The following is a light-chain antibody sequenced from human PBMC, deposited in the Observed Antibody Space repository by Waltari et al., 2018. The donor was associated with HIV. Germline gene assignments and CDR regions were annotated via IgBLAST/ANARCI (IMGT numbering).Light chain of an antibody. CDR2: NVK. CDR1: RNDIGRYEN. CDR3: GAYTGSGNLGL. J-gene: IGLJ2*01. Sequence: QSALTQPASASGSPGQSITISCTGTRNDIGRYENVSWYQQHPGQAPKLIIYNVKLRPTGVSDRFSGSKSGNTASLTISGLQPEDEADYYCGAYTGSGNLGLFGGGTKLTVL. V-gene: IGLV2-14*03.